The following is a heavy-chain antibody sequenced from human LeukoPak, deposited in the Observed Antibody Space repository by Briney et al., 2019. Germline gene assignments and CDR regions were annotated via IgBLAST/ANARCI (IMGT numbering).Heavy chain of an antibody. CDR2: ISNSGGSII. CDR3: AREYLAPTIFGVWDMDV. Sequence: GGPLRLSCAASGFTFSSYSMNWVRQAPGKGLEWVSHISNSGGSIIYYADSVKGRFTISRDNAKNSLYLQMNSLRAEDTAVYCCAREYLAPTIFGVWDMDVWGKGTTVTVSS. J-gene: IGHJ6*04. V-gene: IGHV3-48*04. CDR1: GFTFSSYS. D-gene: IGHD3-3*01.